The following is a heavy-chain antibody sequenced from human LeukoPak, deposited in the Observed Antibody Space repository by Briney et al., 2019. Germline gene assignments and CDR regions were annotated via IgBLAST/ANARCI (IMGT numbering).Heavy chain of an antibody. CDR1: GGSISPYY. CDR3: ARLPGIAAV. V-gene: IGHV4-59*08. J-gene: IGHJ1*01. D-gene: IGHD6-13*01. Sequence: SETLSLTCTASGGSISPYYWSWIRQPPGKSLEWIGYIYYTGTTTYNPSLKSRVTISIDTSTNQFSLNLSSVTAADTAVYYCARLPGIAAVWGQGTLVIVSS. CDR2: IYYTGTT.